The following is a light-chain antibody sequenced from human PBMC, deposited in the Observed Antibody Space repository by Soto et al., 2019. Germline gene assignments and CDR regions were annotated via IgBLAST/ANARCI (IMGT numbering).Light chain of an antibody. V-gene: IGKV3D-20*02. CDR1: QSVSSSY. J-gene: IGKJ5*01. Sequence: EIVLTQSPDTLSLSPGERATLSCRASQSVSSSYLAWYQQKPGQAPRLLIYGASSRATGIPDRFSGSGSGTDFTLTISSLEPEDFSVYYCQQRYNWPITFGQGTRLEIK. CDR2: GAS. CDR3: QQRYNWPIT.